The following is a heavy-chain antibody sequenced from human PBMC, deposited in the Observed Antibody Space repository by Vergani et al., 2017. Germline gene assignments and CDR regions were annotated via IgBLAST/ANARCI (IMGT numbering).Heavy chain of an antibody. CDR2: IYHSGST. CDR1: GYSIRNGYY. V-gene: IGHV4-38-2*01. J-gene: IGHJ4*02. D-gene: IGHD5-12*01. Sequence: QVQLQESGPGLVEPSETLSLTFAVSGYSIRNGYYWGWIRQPPGKGLEWIGSIYHSGSTHYNPSLKSRVNISVDTSKNDFSLKVTSVTAADTAVYYCTRQPQEGASGPPSVPTWGQGISVIVSS. CDR3: TRQPQEGASGPPSVPT.